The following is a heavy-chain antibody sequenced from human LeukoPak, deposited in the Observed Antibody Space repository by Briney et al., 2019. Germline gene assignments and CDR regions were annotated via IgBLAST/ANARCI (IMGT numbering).Heavy chain of an antibody. D-gene: IGHD6-6*01. CDR3: ASFGSSSSPVGCFDP. Sequence: ASVKVSCKASGYTFTSYGISWVRQAPGQGLEWMGWISAYNGNTNYAQKLQGRVTMTTDTSTSTAYMELRSLRSDDTAVYYCASFGSSSSPVGCFDPWGQGTLVTVSS. J-gene: IGHJ5*02. V-gene: IGHV1-18*01. CDR1: GYTFTSYG. CDR2: ISAYNGNT.